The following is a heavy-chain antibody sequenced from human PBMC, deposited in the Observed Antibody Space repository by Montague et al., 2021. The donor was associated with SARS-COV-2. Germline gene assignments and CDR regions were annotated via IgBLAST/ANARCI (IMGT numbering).Heavy chain of an antibody. CDR3: AREYSAPRWFGEYNRYGMDV. Sequence: SLRLSCAASGFTFSSYDMHWVRQAPGKGLEWVVVIWYDGSNQYYGDSVKGRFTISRDNSKNTLYLQMNSLRAEDTAVYYCAREYSAPRWFGEYNRYGMDVWGQGTTVTVSS. CDR2: IWYDGSNQ. CDR1: GFTFSSYD. J-gene: IGHJ6*02. D-gene: IGHD3-10*01. V-gene: IGHV3-33*08.